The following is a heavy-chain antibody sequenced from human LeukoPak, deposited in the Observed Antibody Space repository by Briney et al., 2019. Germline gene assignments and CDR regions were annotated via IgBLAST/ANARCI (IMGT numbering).Heavy chain of an antibody. CDR3: AKDPTYYDFWSGYNYFDY. Sequence: GGSLRLSRAASGFTFSSYAMSWVRQAPGKGLEWVSAISGSGGSTYYADSVKGRFTISRDNSKNTLYLQMNSLRAEDTAVYYCAKDPTYYDFWSGYNYFDYWGQGTLVTVSS. CDR1: GFTFSSYA. J-gene: IGHJ4*02. V-gene: IGHV3-23*01. CDR2: ISGSGGST. D-gene: IGHD3-3*01.